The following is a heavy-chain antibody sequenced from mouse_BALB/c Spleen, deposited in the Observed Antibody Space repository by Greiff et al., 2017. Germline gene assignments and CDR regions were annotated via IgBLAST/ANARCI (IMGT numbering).Heavy chain of an antibody. CDR2: ILPGSGST. Sequence: VQLQQSGAELMKPGASVKISCKATGYTFSSYLIEWVKQRPGHGLEWIGEILPGSGSTNYNEKFKGKATFTADTSSNTAYMQLSSLTSEDSAVYYGARGAVRGYFDYWGQGTTLTVSA. J-gene: IGHJ2*01. D-gene: IGHD1-1*01. CDR1: GYTFSSYL. V-gene: IGHV1-9*01. CDR3: ARGAVRGYFDY.